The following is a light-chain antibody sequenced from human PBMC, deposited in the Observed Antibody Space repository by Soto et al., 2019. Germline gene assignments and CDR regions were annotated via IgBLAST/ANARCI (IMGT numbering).Light chain of an antibody. V-gene: IGKV3-20*01. Sequence: ESVMTQSPAAPSVSPGERATLSCRASQSVSSNHLAWYQQKPGQAPRLIIYGASRRATGIPDRFSGSGSGTEFTLTISRLEPEDFAVYYCQQYGSSTYTCGQGTKVDI. CDR3: QQYGSSTYT. CDR2: GAS. CDR1: QSVSSNH. J-gene: IGKJ2*01.